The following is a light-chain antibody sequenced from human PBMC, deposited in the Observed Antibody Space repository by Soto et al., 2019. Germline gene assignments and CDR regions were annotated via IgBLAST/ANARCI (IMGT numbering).Light chain of an antibody. V-gene: IGLV1-44*01. J-gene: IGLJ2*01. CDR1: TSNIGGNA. Sequence: QSVVTQPPSASGAPGQRLIISCSGSTSNIGGNAVNWYQHVPGTAPKLLIYSHNQRPSGVPDRFSASKSGTTASLAISGLQSEDEADYYCASWDDSLEGVVFGGGTKLTVL. CDR3: ASWDDSLEGVV. CDR2: SHN.